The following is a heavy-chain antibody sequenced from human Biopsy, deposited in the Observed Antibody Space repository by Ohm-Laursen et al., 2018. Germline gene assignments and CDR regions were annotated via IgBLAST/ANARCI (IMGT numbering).Heavy chain of an antibody. J-gene: IGHJ1*01. CDR3: ARGSNEYGGLYFPH. CDR2: ISHTGYT. D-gene: IGHD4-23*01. CDR1: GGSFTGHY. V-gene: IGHV4-59*11. Sequence: GTLSLTCTVSGGSFTGHYWTWIRQPPGKGLEWIGHISHTGYTSYRSSPKSRVTISLDTSRKHFSLRLTSLAAADTAVYYCARGSNEYGGLYFPHWGQGTLVTVSS.